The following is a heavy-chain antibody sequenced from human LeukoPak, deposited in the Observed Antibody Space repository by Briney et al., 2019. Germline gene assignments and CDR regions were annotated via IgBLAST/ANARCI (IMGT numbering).Heavy chain of an antibody. CDR3: ARDKENTFSNNWFDP. Sequence: GGSLRLSCAASGFTFSSYEMNWVRQAPGKGLEWVSYISDSGNTIYYADSVKGRFSISRDNAKNSLYLQMNSLRVEDTALYYCARDKENTFSNNWFDPWSQGTLVTVSS. D-gene: IGHD3-3*02. J-gene: IGHJ5*02. CDR2: ISDSGNTI. CDR1: GFTFSSYE. V-gene: IGHV3-48*03.